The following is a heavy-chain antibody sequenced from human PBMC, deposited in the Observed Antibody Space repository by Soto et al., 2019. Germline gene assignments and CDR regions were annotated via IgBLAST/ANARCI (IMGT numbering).Heavy chain of an antibody. CDR2: IIPILGIA. D-gene: IGHD4-17*01. CDR3: ARALSVGDYLP. CDR1: GGTFSSYT. J-gene: IGHJ5*02. V-gene: IGHV1-69*02. Sequence: QVQLVQSGAEVKKPGSSVKVSCKASGGTFSSYTISWVRQAPGQGLEWMGRIIPILGIANYAQKFQGRVTITADKSTSTADMELSSLRSEDTAVYYCARALSVGDYLPWGQGTLVTVSS.